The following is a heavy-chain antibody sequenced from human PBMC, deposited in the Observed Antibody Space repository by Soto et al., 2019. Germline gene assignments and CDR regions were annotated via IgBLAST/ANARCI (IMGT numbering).Heavy chain of an antibody. V-gene: IGHV3-23*01. D-gene: IGHD4-4*01. CDR1: GFTFNAYA. CDR2: IGGSGGNR. J-gene: IGHJ4*02. CDR3: ARVASDYINSVDN. Sequence: EVQLLESGGGLVQPGGSLRLSCAASGFTFNAYAMTWVRQAPGKDLEWVSAIGGSGGNRYYADSVRGRFTITRDNSKDTVDLQMNSLRVEDTAVYYCARVASDYINSVDNWGQGILVTVSS.